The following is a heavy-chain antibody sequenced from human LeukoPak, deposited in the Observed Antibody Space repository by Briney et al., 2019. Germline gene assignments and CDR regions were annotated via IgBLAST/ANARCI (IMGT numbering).Heavy chain of an antibody. D-gene: IGHD6-13*01. CDR1: GFTFSDYN. CDR2: ISSSSRFV. Sequence: GGSLRLSCAASGFTFSDYNMIWARQAPGKALEWVSTISSSSRFVFYRDSFRGRFTICRDNAENSLYLQMNSLRVEDTAIYYCATIAATGLSRDAFDFWGQGTIVTVSS. CDR3: ATIAATGLSRDAFDF. V-gene: IGHV3-21*01. J-gene: IGHJ3*01.